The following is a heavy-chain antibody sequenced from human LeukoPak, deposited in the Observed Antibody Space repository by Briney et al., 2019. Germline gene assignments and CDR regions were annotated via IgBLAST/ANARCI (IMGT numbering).Heavy chain of an antibody. V-gene: IGHV4-59*01. CDR1: GGSISSYY. J-gene: IGHJ4*02. CDR3: ARDTSWYGLDY. CDR2: IYYSGST. Sequence: PSETLSLTCTVSGGSISSYYWSWVRQPPGKGLEWIGYIYYSGSTNYNPSLKSRVTISVDTPKNQFSLRLSSVTAADTAVYYCARDTSWYGLDYWGQGTLVTVSS. D-gene: IGHD6-13*01.